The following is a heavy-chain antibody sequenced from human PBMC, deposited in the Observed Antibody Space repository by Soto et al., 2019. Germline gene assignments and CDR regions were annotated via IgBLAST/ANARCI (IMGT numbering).Heavy chain of an antibody. V-gene: IGHV1-69*01. CDR1: GGSFSSDA. CDR2: IIPTFGAA. Sequence: QVHLVLSGAEVKRPGSSVKVSCEASGGSFSSDAITWVRQVPGQGLEWMGGIIPTFGAANYGRQFQGRVTISADESTRTVYMELSSLRFDDTAVYYCARGFSGYYSSLDYWGQGTLVTVSS. J-gene: IGHJ4*02. CDR3: ARGFSGYYSSLDY. D-gene: IGHD5-12*01.